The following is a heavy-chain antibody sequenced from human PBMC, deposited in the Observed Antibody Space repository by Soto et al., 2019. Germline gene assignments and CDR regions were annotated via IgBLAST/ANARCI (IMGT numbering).Heavy chain of an antibody. J-gene: IGHJ3*02. V-gene: IGHV4-30-4*01. CDR3: AANGGGSYSPDAFDI. CDR2: IYYSGST. D-gene: IGHD1-26*01. CDR1: GGSISSGGDY. Sequence: SETLSLTCTVSGGSISSGGDYWSWIRHPPGKGLEWIGYIYYSGSTYYNPSLKSRVTISVDTSKNQFSLKLSSVTAADTAVYYCAANGGGSYSPDAFDIWGQGTMVTVSS.